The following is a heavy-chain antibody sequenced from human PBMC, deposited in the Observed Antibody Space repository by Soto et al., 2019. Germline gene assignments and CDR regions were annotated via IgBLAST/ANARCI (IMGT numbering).Heavy chain of an antibody. CDR2: IYYSGST. Sequence: SETLSLTCTVSGGSISSGGYYWSWIRQHPGKGLEWIGYIYYSGSTYYNPSLKSRVTISVDTSKNQFSLKLSSVTAADTAVYYCARGDVDWSLYYFDYWGQGTLVTVSS. J-gene: IGHJ4*02. V-gene: IGHV4-31*03. CDR3: ARGDVDWSLYYFDY. CDR1: GGSISSGGYY. D-gene: IGHD2-21*01.